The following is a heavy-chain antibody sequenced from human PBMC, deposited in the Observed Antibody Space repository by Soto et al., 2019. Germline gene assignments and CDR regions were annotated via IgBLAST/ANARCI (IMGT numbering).Heavy chain of an antibody. J-gene: IGHJ4*02. V-gene: IGHV4-61*08. CDR3: ARESPQEDGHYPDY. Sequence: SETLSLTCTVSGGSISSGGYYWSWIRQHPGKGLEWIGYIYYSGSTNYNPSLKSRVIISVDTSKNQFSLKLSSVTAADTAVYYCARESPQEDGHYPDYWGQGTLVTVSS. CDR2: IYYSGST. D-gene: IGHD3-10*01. CDR1: GGSISSGGYY.